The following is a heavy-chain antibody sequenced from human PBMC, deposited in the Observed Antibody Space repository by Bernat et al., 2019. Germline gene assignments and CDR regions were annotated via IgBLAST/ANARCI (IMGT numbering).Heavy chain of an antibody. CDR1: GFTVSSNY. V-gene: IGHV3-66*01. CDR3: ARAGYSSNYFDY. CDR2: IYSGGST. D-gene: IGHD6-13*01. Sequence: EVELLESGGGLVQPGGSLRLSCAASGFTVSSNYMSWVRQAPGKGLEWVSVIYSGGSTYYADSVKGRFTISRDNSKNTLYLQMNSLRAEDTAVYYCARAGYSSNYFDYWGQGTLVTVSS. J-gene: IGHJ4*02.